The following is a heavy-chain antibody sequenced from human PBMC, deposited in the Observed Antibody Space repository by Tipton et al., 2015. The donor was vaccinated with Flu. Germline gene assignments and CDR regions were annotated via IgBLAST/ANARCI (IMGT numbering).Heavy chain of an antibody. J-gene: IGHJ3*02. CDR3: ARGYLSGAFDI. Sequence: TLSLTCAVYGGCFSGYYWSWIRQPPGKGLEWIGEINHSGSTNYNPSLKSRVTISVDTSKNQFSLKLSSVTAADSAVYYCARGYLSGAFDIWGQGTMVTVSS. V-gene: IGHV4-34*01. D-gene: IGHD2/OR15-2a*01. CDR1: GGCFSGYY. CDR2: INHSGST.